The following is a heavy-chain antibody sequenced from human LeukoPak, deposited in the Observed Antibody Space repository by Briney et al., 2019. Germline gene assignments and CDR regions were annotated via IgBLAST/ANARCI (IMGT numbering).Heavy chain of an antibody. Sequence: SETLSLTCTVSGGFISSYYWSWIRQPPGKGLEWIGYIYTSGSTNYNPSLKSRVTISVDTSKNQFSLKLSSVTAADTAVYYCARRDDYYYYMDVWGKGTTVTVSS. J-gene: IGHJ6*03. CDR2: IYTSGST. CDR1: GGFISSYY. V-gene: IGHV4-4*09. CDR3: ARRDDYYYYMDV.